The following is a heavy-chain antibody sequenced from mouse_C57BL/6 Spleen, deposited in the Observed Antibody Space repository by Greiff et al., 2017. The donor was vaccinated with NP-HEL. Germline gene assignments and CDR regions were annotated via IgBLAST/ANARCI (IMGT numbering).Heavy chain of an antibody. V-gene: IGHV1-54*01. Sequence: QVQLKESGAELVRPGTSVKVSCTASGYAFTNYLIAWVKQRPGQGLEWIGVINPGSGGTNYNEKFKGKATLSADKSSSTAYMQLSSLTSEDSAVYFCARSGERIYYDYCVWFADWGKGTLVTVSA. CDR3: ARSGERIYYDYCVWFAD. D-gene: IGHD2-4*01. CDR2: INPGSGGT. J-gene: IGHJ3*01. CDR1: GYAFTNYL.